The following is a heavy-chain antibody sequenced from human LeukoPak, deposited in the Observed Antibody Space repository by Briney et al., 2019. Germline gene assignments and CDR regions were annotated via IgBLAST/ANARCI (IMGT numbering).Heavy chain of an antibody. CDR1: GGSISSYY. D-gene: IGHD4-17*01. Sequence: SETLSLTCTVSGGSISSYYWSWIRQPPGKGLERIGYIYYSGSTNYNPSLKSRVTISVDTSKNQFSLKLSSVTAADTAVYYCARVDDYGDYNWFDPWGQGTLVTVSS. J-gene: IGHJ5*02. CDR3: ARVDDYGDYNWFDP. CDR2: IYYSGST. V-gene: IGHV4-59*01.